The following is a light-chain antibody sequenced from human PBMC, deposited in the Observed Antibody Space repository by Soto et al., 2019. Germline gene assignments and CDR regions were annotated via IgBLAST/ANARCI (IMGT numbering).Light chain of an antibody. CDR2: EGS. CDR1: SSDVGSYNL. CDR3: SSYAGSRV. V-gene: IGLV2-23*01. J-gene: IGLJ2*01. Sequence: QSVLTQPASVSGSPGQSITISCTGTSSDVGSYNLVSWYQQHPGKAPKLMIYEGSKRPSGVSNRFSGSKSGNTASLTISGLQAEDEADHYCSSYAGSRVFGGGTKLTVL.